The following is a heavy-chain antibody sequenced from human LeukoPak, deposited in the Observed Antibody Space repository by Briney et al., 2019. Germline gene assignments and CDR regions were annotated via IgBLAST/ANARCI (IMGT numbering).Heavy chain of an antibody. V-gene: IGHV2-5*02. CDR2: IYWDGGK. CDR1: GFSLSTTGEG. CDR3: AHRGEFFGSSRDYLAYFDY. D-gene: IGHD3-10*01. J-gene: IGHJ4*02. Sequence: SGPTLVNPTQTLTLTCTFSGFSLSTTGEGVGWIRQPPGKALEWLALIYWDGGKHYSPSLMTRLVITKATSKNQVVLTLTNVDPVDTATYYCAHRGEFFGSSRDYLAYFDYWGPGTLVTAST.